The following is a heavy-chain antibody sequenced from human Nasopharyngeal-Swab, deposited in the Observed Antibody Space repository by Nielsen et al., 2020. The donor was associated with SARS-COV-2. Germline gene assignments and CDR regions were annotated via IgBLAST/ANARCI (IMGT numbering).Heavy chain of an antibody. V-gene: IGHV3-30-3*01. CDR1: GFTLSSYT. D-gene: IGHD7-27*01. CDR2: VLYDGTTK. CDR3: ARENWGKLDY. J-gene: IGHJ4*02. Sequence: GESLKISCAASGFTLSSYTMHWVRQAPGKGLEWVAVVLYDGTTKYYADSVKGRFTISRDTSENTLYLQMNNLRADDTAVYYCARENWGKLDYWGQGALVTVSS.